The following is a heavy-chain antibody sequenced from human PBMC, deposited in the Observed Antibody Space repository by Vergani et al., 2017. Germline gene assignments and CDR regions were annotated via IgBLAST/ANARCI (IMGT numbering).Heavy chain of an antibody. CDR1: GGSFSGYY. CDR2: INHSGST. D-gene: IGHD3-22*01. V-gene: IGHV4-34*01. CDR3: ARGFGVVVIAFQH. Sequence: QLQLQESGPGLVKPSETLSLTCAVYGGSFSGYYWSWTRQPPGKGLEWIGEINHSGSTNYNPSLKSRVTISVDTSKNQFSLKLSSVTAADTAVYYCARGFGVVVIAFQHWGQGTLVTVSS. J-gene: IGHJ1*01.